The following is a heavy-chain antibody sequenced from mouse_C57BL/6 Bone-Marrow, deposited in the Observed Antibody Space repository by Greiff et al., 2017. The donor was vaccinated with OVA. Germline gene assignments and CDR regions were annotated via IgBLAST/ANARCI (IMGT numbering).Heavy chain of an antibody. J-gene: IGHJ1*03. CDR2: IDPSDSYT. CDR3: ARRTYGTLPYFDV. Sequence: VQLQQPGAELVKPGASVKLSCKASGYTFTSYWMQWVKQRPGQGLEWIGEIDPSDSYTNYNQKFKGKATLTVDTSSSTAYMQLSSLTSEDSAVYYGARRTYGTLPYFDVWGTGTTVTVSS. V-gene: IGHV1-50*01. D-gene: IGHD1-2*01. CDR1: GYTFTSYW.